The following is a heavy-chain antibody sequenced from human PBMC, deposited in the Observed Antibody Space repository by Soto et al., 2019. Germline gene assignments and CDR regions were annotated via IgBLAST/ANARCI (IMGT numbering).Heavy chain of an antibody. V-gene: IGHV3-23*01. Sequence: GGSLRLSCAASGFTFSSYAMSWVRQAPGKGLEWVSAISGSGGSTYYADSVKGRFTISRDNSKNTLYLQMNSLRAEDTAVYYCAKEIVPYYDFWSGYYDAFDIWGQGTMVTVSS. CDR1: GFTFSSYA. D-gene: IGHD3-3*01. CDR3: AKEIVPYYDFWSGYYDAFDI. J-gene: IGHJ3*02. CDR2: ISGSGGST.